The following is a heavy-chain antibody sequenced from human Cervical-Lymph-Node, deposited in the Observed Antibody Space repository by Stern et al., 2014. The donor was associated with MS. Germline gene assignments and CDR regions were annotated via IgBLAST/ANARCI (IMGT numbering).Heavy chain of an antibody. J-gene: IGHJ4*02. CDR2: ISGSGGST. V-gene: IGHV3-23*04. Sequence: EEHLVESGGGLVQTGGSLRLSCAASGFTFSSYAMSWVRQAPGKGLEWVSAISGSGGSTYYADSVKGRFTISRDNSKNTLYLQMNSLRADDTAVYYCAKDVGRFVDTAMEFGYWCQGTLVTVSS. D-gene: IGHD5-18*01. CDR1: GFTFSSYA. CDR3: AKDVGRFVDTAMEFGY.